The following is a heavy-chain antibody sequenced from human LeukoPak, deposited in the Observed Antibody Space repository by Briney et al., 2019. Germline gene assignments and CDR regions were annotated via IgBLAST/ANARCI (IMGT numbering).Heavy chain of an antibody. CDR2: INHSGST. CDR3: ARRGWNEAFDI. Sequence: TSETLSLTCAVYGGSFSGYYWSWIRQPPGKGLEWIGEINHSGSTNYNPSLKSRVTISVDTSKNQFSLKLSSVTAADTAVYYCARRGWNEAFDIWGQGTMVTVSS. CDR1: GGSFSGYY. J-gene: IGHJ3*02. V-gene: IGHV4-34*01. D-gene: IGHD1-1*01.